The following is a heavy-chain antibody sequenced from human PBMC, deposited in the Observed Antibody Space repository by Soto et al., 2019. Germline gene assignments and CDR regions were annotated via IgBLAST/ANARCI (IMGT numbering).Heavy chain of an antibody. J-gene: IGHJ4*02. CDR2: ISYDGSRK. V-gene: IGHV3-30*18. CDR3: AKDERYSDSDY. Sequence: PGGSMKLSCAASGFTFSIYGVALVLQTPGKGLEWVAVISYDGSRKYYGDSVKGRFTISRDNSKNTLYLQMNSLRAEDTAVYYCAKDERYSDSDYWGQGTLVTVSS. D-gene: IGHD4-17*01. CDR1: GFTFSIYG.